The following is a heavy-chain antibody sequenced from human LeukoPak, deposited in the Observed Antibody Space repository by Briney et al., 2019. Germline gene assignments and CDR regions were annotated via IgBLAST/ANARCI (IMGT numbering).Heavy chain of an antibody. CDR3: ARNANPTDAFDI. Sequence: SETLSLTCAVSGGSISSSNWWSWVRHPPGKGLEWIGEIYHSGSTNYNPSLESRVSISVDKSKNLFSLKLNSVTAADTAVYYCARNANPTDAFDIWGQGTMVNVFS. V-gene: IGHV4-4*02. CDR2: IYHSGST. D-gene: IGHD2-2*01. CDR1: GGSISSSNW. J-gene: IGHJ3*02.